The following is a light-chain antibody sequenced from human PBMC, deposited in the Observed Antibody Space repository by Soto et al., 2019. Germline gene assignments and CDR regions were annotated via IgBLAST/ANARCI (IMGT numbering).Light chain of an antibody. CDR2: AAS. Sequence: DIQMTPSHSTLSASVVYRVNISCRATQSLSGWLAWYQQKPGKAPKLLIYAASILESGVPSRFSGSGSGTQFTLAISSLQADDYATYYCQKYESYPWKFGQGTKVDIK. V-gene: IGKV1-5*01. CDR3: QKYESYPWK. J-gene: IGKJ1*01. CDR1: QSLSGW.